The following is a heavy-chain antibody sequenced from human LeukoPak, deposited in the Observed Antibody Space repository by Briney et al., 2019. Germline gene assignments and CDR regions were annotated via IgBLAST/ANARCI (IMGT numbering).Heavy chain of an antibody. CDR1: GFTFSSYW. CDR3: ATGLLEMSTITLGY. V-gene: IGHV3-74*01. J-gene: IGHJ4*02. D-gene: IGHD5-24*01. Sequence: GGSLSLSCAASGFTFSSYWMHWVRQAPGQGLVWVSRIKSDGSSTTYADSVRGRFTISRDNAKNTLSLQMNCLRAEDTAVYYCATGLLEMSTITLGYWGQGTLVTVSS. CDR2: IKSDGSST.